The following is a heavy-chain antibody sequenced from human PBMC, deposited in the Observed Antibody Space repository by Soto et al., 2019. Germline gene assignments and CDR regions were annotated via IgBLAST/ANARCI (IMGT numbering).Heavy chain of an antibody. Sequence: QVPLVQSGAEVKKPGASVKVSCKASGYTFTSYGISWVRQAPGQGLEWMGWISAYNGNTNYAQKLQGRVTMTTDTSTSTAYMELRSLTSEDTAVYYCARLIGVSLFPFPDYLDYWGQGTLVTVSS. V-gene: IGHV1-18*01. CDR2: ISAYNGNT. CDR1: GYTFTSYG. J-gene: IGHJ4*02. D-gene: IGHD3-16*01. CDR3: ARLIGVSLFPFPDYLDY.